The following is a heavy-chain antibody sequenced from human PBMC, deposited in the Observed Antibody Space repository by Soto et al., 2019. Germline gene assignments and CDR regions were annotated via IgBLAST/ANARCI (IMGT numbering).Heavy chain of an antibody. V-gene: IGHV4-59*01. J-gene: IGHJ4*02. CDR1: GGSISSYY. Sequence: SETLSLTCTVSGGSISSYYWSWTRQPPGKGLEWIGYIYYSGSTNYNPSLKSRVTISVDTSKNQFSLKLSSVTAADTAVYYCARAWGIAARPGVFDYWGQGTLVTVS. D-gene: IGHD6-6*01. CDR2: IYYSGST. CDR3: ARAWGIAARPGVFDY.